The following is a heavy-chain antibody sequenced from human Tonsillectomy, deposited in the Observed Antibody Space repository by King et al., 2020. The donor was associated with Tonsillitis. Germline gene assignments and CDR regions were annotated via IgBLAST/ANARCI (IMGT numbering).Heavy chain of an antibody. CDR1: GFTFSTYW. Sequence: VQLVESGGGLVQPGGSLRLPCAPSGFTFSTYWMHWVRQAPGKGLLLVSRIHGDGTTTSYPDSVRGRFTISRDNARNTLYLQMNSLRVEDTAVYYCARGGSGYIYNWGQGTLVTVSS. CDR2: IHGDGTTT. D-gene: IGHD5-18*01. V-gene: IGHV3-74*01. J-gene: IGHJ4*02. CDR3: ARGGSGYIYN.